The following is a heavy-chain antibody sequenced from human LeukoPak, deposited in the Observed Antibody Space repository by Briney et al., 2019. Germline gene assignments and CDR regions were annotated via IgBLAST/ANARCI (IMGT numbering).Heavy chain of an antibody. Sequence: PGGSLRLSCAASGFTFSNYWMSWVRQAPGKGLEWVVNINQDGSVKYYVDSVKGRFTISRDNAKNSLCLQMNSLRAEDTAVYYCARVMGSNGVLDYWGRGTLVTVSS. J-gene: IGHJ4*02. CDR1: GFTFSNYW. CDR3: ARVMGSNGVLDY. D-gene: IGHD2-8*01. CDR2: INQDGSVK. V-gene: IGHV3-7*01.